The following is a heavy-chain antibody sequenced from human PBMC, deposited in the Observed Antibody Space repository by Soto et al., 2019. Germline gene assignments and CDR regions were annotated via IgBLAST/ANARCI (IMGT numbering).Heavy chain of an antibody. CDR2: ISCDGSNI. D-gene: IGHD2-15*01. CDR1: GFTFSSYG. CDR3: ASLLPVAATNDY. Sequence: QVQLVESGGGVVQPGRSLRLSCAASGFTFSSYGMHWVRQAPGKGLEWVAVISCDGSNIYYADSVKGRFTIARDNPKNTLYLQKNTLRSDDTALYYCASLLPVAATNDYWGQRTLVTVSA. J-gene: IGHJ4*02. V-gene: IGHV3-30*03.